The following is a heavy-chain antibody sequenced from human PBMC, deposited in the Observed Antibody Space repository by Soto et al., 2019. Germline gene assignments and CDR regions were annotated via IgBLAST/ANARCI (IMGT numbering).Heavy chain of an antibody. D-gene: IGHD3-10*01. V-gene: IGHV4-59*12. CDR2: IYYSGIT. CDR1: GGSISSYY. J-gene: IGHJ5*02. CDR3: ARSVTP. Sequence: SETLSLTCTVSGGSISSYYWSWIRQPPGKGLEWIGYIYYSGITDYNPSLKSRVTISVDTSKNQFSLKLSSVTAADTAVYYCARSVTPWGQGTLVTVSS.